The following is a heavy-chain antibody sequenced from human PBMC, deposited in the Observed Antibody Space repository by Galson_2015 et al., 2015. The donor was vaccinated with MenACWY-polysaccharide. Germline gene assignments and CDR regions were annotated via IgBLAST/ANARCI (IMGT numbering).Heavy chain of an antibody. D-gene: IGHD2-2*01. J-gene: IGHJ5*02. CDR2: IIPILGIA. V-gene: IGHV1-69*04. CDR3: AREVECSSTSCYSNWFDP. Sequence: SVKVSCKASGGTFRSYTISWVRQAPGQGLEWMGRIIPILGIANYAQKFQGRVTITADKSTSTAYMELSSLRSEDTAVYYCAREVECSSTSCYSNWFDPWGQGTLVTVSS. CDR1: GGTFRSYT.